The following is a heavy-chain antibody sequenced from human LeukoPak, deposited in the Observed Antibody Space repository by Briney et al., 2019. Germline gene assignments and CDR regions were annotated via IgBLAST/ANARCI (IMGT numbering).Heavy chain of an antibody. J-gene: IGHJ4*02. D-gene: IGHD6-13*01. CDR3: ARDRIAAAGTLFDY. Sequence: KPSETLSLTCTVSGGSISSYYWSWIRQTAGKGLEWIGRIYTSGSTNYNPSLKSRVTISVDTSKNQFSLKLSSVTAADTAVYYCARDRIAAAGTLFDYWGQGTLVTVSS. V-gene: IGHV4-4*07. CDR2: IYTSGST. CDR1: GGSISSYY.